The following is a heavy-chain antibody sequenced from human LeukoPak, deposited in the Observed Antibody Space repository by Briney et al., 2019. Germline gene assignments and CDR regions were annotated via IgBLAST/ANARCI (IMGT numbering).Heavy chain of an antibody. CDR1: GSTFSNAW. Sequence: GGSLRLSCAASGSTFSNAWMSWVRQAPGKGLEWVGRIKSKTDGGTTDYATPVKGRFTISRDDSKNTLYLQMNSLKTEDTAVYYCTTGVVVVAATDYWGQGTLVTVSS. V-gene: IGHV3-15*01. J-gene: IGHJ4*02. D-gene: IGHD2-15*01. CDR3: TTGVVVVAATDY. CDR2: IKSKTDGGTT.